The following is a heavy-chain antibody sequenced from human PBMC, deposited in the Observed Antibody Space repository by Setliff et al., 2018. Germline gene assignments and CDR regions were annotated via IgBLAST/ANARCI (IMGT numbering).Heavy chain of an antibody. CDR3: ARHATYYYGSGNLPFDS. V-gene: IGHV4-61*01. Sequence: SETLSLTCTVSGGSISSGSYYWSWIRQPPGKGLEFIGYVYYSGTANYSPSLRSRLTISVDTSKNQFSLKLSSVTAADTAVYYCARHATYYYGSGNLPFDSWGQGTLVTVSS. D-gene: IGHD3-10*01. J-gene: IGHJ4*02. CDR2: VYYSGTA. CDR1: GGSISSGSYY.